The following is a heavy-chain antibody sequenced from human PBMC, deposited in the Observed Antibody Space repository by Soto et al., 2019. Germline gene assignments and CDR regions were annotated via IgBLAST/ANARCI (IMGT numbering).Heavy chain of an antibody. CDR2: IYHSGST. CDR3: ARVRYCSGGSCYWFDP. D-gene: IGHD2-15*01. CDR1: GGPISSSNW. J-gene: IGHJ5*02. V-gene: IGHV4-4*02. Sequence: SETLSLTCAVSGGPISSSNWWSWVRQPPGKGLEWIGEIYHSGSTNYNPSLKSRVTISVDKSKNQFSLKLSSVTAADTAVYYCARVRYCSGGSCYWFDPWGQGTLVTVSS.